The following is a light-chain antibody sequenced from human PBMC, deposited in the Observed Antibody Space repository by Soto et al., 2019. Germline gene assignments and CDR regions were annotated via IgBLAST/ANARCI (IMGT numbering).Light chain of an antibody. CDR3: QQYGDWPT. CDR1: QSVNTT. V-gene: IGKV3-15*01. CDR2: GAS. J-gene: IGKJ5*01. Sequence: EIVMTQSPATLSVSPGERATLSCRASQSVNTTLAWYQQKPGQSPRLLIYGASTRATGIPARVSGSGAGTEFKLTISCLQSGVFAHYYLQQYGDWPTFGQGTRLEIK.